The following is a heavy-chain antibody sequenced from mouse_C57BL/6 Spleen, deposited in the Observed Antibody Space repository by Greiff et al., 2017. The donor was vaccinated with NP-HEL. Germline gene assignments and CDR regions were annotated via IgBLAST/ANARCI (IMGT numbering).Heavy chain of an antibody. CDR2: ISSGGSYT. V-gene: IGHV5-6*01. CDR3: ATLLDY. J-gene: IGHJ4*01. CDR1: GFTFSSYG. Sequence: EVHLVESGGDLVKPGGSLKLSCAASGFTFSSYGMSWVRQTPDKRLEWVATISSGGSYTYNPDSVKGRFTISRDNAKNTLYLQMSSLKSEDTAMYYCATLLDYWGQGTSVTVSS.